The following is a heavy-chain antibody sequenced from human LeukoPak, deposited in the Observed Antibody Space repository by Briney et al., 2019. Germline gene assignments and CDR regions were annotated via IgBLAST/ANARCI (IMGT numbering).Heavy chain of an antibody. CDR1: GGTFSSYA. CDR3: ARDPRTTKNAFDI. Sequence: SVKVSCKASGGTFSSYAISWVRQAPGQGLEWMGGIIPIFGTANYAQKFQGRVTITTDESTSTAHMELSSLRSEDTAVYYCARDPRTTKNAFDIWGQGTMVTVSS. V-gene: IGHV1-69*05. J-gene: IGHJ3*02. CDR2: IIPIFGTA. D-gene: IGHD4-11*01.